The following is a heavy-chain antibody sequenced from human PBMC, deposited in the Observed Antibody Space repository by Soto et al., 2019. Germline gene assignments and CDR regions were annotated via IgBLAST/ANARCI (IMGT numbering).Heavy chain of an antibody. Sequence: PGGSLRLSCAVSGFTFSSYSMNWVRQAPGKGLEWVSSISSGNSYIYYADSVRGRFTVSRDNAKSSLYLQMNSLRAEDTAVYYCARVGRPMVRGVINWFDPWGQGTLVTVSS. V-gene: IGHV3-21*01. CDR3: ARVGRPMVRGVINWFDP. CDR1: GFTFSSYS. J-gene: IGHJ5*02. D-gene: IGHD3-10*01. CDR2: ISSGNSYI.